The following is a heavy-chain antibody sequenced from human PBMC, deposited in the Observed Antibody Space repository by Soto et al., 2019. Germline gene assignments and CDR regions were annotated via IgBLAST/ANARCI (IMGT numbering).Heavy chain of an antibody. D-gene: IGHD6-13*01. CDR2: IVPMFGTT. J-gene: IGHJ3*01. CDR1: GDTFNSYG. Sequence: QVQLVQSGPELKKPGSSVKVSCKAPGDTFNSYGISWVRQAPGQGLEWMGGIVPMFGTTNLALKFEDRVTITADELTTTVYLEIRGLTSEDTAGYYCARALADVHLWDAFDVWGHGTRVTVSS. V-gene: IGHV1-69*01. CDR3: ARALADVHLWDAFDV.